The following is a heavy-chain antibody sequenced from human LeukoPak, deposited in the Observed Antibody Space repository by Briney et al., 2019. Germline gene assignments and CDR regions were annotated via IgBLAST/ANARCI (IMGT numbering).Heavy chain of an antibody. D-gene: IGHD6-19*01. CDR2: IIPILGIA. CDR3: ARSAVAGTKGFDY. V-gene: IGHV1-69*04. J-gene: IGHJ4*02. Sequence: SVKVSCKASGGTFSSYAVSWVRQAPGQGLEWMGRIIPILGIANYAQKFQGRVTITADKSTSTAYMELSSLRSEDTAVYYCARSAVAGTKGFDYWGQGTLVTVSS. CDR1: GGTFSSYA.